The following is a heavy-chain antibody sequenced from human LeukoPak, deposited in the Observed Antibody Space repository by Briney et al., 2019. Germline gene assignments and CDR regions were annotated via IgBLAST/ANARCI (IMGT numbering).Heavy chain of an antibody. CDR2: ISWDGGST. V-gene: IGHV3-43*01. Sequence: GGSLRLSCAASGFTFDDYAMHWVRQTPGKGLEWVSLISWDGGSTYYADSVKGRFTISRDNSKNSLYLQMNSLRTEDTALYYCAKGHIVGAITEFDYWGQGTLVTVSS. CDR3: AKGHIVGAITEFDY. J-gene: IGHJ4*02. D-gene: IGHD1-26*01. CDR1: GFTFDDYA.